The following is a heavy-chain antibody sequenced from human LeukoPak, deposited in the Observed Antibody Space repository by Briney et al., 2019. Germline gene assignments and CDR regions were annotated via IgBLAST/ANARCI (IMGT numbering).Heavy chain of an antibody. CDR1: GGSFSGYY. CDR2: INHSGST. D-gene: IGHD2-2*01. CDR3: ARLANIVVVPAALKGFDP. Sequence: PSETLSLTCAVSGGSFSGYYWTWIRQPPGKGLEWIGEINHSGSTNYNPSLKSRVTISVDTSKNQFSLKLSSVTAADTAVYYCARLANIVVVPAALKGFDPWGQGTLVTVSS. V-gene: IGHV4-34*01. J-gene: IGHJ5*02.